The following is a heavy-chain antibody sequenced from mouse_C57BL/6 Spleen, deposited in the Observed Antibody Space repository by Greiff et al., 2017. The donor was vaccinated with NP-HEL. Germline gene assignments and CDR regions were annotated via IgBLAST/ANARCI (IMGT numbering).Heavy chain of an antibody. CDR1: GYAFSSSW. D-gene: IGHD1-1*01. CDR2: IYPGDGDT. V-gene: IGHV1-82*01. Sequence: VQLQQSGPELVKPGASVKISCKASGYAFSSSWMNWVKQRPGKGLEWIGRIYPGDGDTNYNGKFKGKATLTADKSSSTAYMQLSSLTSEDSAVYFCARYYYGSSYEGYFDYWGQSTTLTVSS. J-gene: IGHJ2*01. CDR3: ARYYYGSSYEGYFDY.